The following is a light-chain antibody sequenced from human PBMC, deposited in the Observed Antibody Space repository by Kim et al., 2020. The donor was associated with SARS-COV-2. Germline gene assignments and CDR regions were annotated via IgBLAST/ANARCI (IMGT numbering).Light chain of an antibody. CDR2: GKN. Sequence: SSELTQDPAVSVALGQTVRITCQGDSLRSYYASWYQQKPGQAPVLVIYGKNNRPSGIPDRFSGPSSGNTASLTIPGAQAEDEADYYCNPRDSRGNHPVVF. V-gene: IGLV3-19*01. CDR1: SLRSYY. J-gene: IGLJ2*01. CDR3: NPRDSRGNHPVV.